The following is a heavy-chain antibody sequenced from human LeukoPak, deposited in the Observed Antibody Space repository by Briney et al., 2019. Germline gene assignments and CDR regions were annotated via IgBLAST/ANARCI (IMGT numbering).Heavy chain of an antibody. CDR1: GGSISSGDYY. J-gene: IGHJ4*02. V-gene: IGHV4-30-4*01. Sequence: SSEALSLTCTVSGGSISSGDYYWSWIRQPPGKGLERIGFISYSGSTYYNPSLKSRLTISVDTSKTQCSLRLSSVTAADTAVYYCARDPDLKYLDYLGPGTLVTVSS. CDR2: ISYSGST. D-gene: IGHD1-14*01. CDR3: ARDPDLKYLDY.